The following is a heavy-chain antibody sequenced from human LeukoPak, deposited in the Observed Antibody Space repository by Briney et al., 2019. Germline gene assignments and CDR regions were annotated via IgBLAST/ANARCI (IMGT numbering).Heavy chain of an antibody. V-gene: IGHV4-59*01. CDR2: IYYSGST. J-gene: IGHJ5*02. D-gene: IGHD6-19*01. CDR3: ARGGLRQWLSWFEP. Sequence: SSETLSLPCTVSGGSISSYYWSWIRQPPGKGLEWIGYIYYSGSTNYNPSLKSRVTISVDTSKNQFSLKLSSVTAADTAVYYCARGGLRQWLSWFEPWGQGTLVTVSS. CDR1: GGSISSYY.